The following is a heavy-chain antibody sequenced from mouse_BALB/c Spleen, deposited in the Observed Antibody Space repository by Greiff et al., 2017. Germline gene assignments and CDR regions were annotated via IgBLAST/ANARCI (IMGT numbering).Heavy chain of an antibody. Sequence: EVKLMESGPSLVKPSQTLSLTCSVTGDSITSGYWNWVRKFPGNKLEYMGYISYSGSTYYNPSLKSRISITRDTSKNQYYLQLNSVTTEDTATYYCARYWEKLVYAMDYWGQGTSVTVSS. CDR3: ARYWEKLVYAMDY. CDR2: ISYSGST. J-gene: IGHJ4*01. V-gene: IGHV3-8*02. CDR1: GDSITSGY. D-gene: IGHD1-3*01.